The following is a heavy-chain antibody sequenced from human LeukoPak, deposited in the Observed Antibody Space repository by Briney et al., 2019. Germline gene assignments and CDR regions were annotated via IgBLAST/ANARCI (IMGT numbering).Heavy chain of an antibody. CDR3: AREPKSRPRLLAY. CDR1: GFTFSSYA. V-gene: IGHV3-30*01. D-gene: IGHD3-22*01. J-gene: IGHJ4*02. CDR2: ISYDGSNK. Sequence: PGRSLRLSCAASGFTFSSYAMHLVRQAPGKGLEWVAVISYDGSNKYYADSVKGRFTISRDNSKNTLYLQMNSLRAEDTAVYYCAREPKSRPRLLAYWGQGTLVTVSS.